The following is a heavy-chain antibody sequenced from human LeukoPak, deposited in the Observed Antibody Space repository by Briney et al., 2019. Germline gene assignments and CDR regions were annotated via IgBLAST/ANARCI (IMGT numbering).Heavy chain of an antibody. CDR2: IDAGGGDT. D-gene: IGHD6-19*01. CDR1: GFSFSSYA. Sequence: GASLRLSCAASGFSFSSYAMTWVRQAPGKGLEWVSSIDAGGGDTYHSDSVKGRFTISRDNSMNTLYLQMNSLRADDTAVYYCGRPTKYWLVRGNGVDVWGQGTTVTVSS. J-gene: IGHJ6*02. V-gene: IGHV3-23*01. CDR3: GRPTKYWLVRGNGVDV.